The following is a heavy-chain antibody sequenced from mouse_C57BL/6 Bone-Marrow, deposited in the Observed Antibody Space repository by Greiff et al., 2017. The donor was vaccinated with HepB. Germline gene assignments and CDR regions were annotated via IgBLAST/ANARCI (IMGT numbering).Heavy chain of an antibody. CDR1: GFTFSSYA. CDR3: ARQELGITTYLDY. CDR2: ISSGGDYI. J-gene: IGHJ2*01. V-gene: IGHV5S21*01. D-gene: IGHD1-2*01. Sequence: EVMLVESGEGLVKPGGSLKLSCAASGFTFSSYAMSWVRQTPEKRLEWVAYISSGGDYIYYADTVKGRFTISRDNAKNTLYLQMSSLKSEDTAMYYCARQELGITTYLDYWGQGTTLTVSS.